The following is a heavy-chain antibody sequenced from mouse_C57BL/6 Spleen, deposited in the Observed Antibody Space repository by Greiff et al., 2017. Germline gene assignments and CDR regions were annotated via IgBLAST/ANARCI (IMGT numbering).Heavy chain of an antibody. Sequence: EVQGVESGGDLVKPGGSLKLSCAASGFTFSSYGMSWVRQTPDKRLEWVATISSGGSYTYYPDSVKGRFTISRDNAKNTLYLQMSSLKSEDTAMYYGARQGDYDRGFYAMDYWGQGTSVTVSS. V-gene: IGHV5-6*01. CDR3: ARQGDYDRGFYAMDY. CDR2: ISSGGSYT. D-gene: IGHD2-4*01. CDR1: GFTFSSYG. J-gene: IGHJ4*01.